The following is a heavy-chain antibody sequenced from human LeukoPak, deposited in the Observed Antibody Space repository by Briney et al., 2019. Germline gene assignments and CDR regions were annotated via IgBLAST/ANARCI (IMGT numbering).Heavy chain of an antibody. CDR1: GFTFSNAW. CDR3: ARGRPELPRLYCEFDY. Sequence: PGGSLRLSCAASGFTFSNAWMNWIRQPPGKGLEWIGEINHSGSTNYNPSLKSRVTISVDTSKNQFSLKLSSVTAADTAVYYCARGRPELPRLYCEFDYWGQGTLVTVSS. D-gene: IGHD1-7*01. CDR2: INHSGST. V-gene: IGHV4-34*01. J-gene: IGHJ4*02.